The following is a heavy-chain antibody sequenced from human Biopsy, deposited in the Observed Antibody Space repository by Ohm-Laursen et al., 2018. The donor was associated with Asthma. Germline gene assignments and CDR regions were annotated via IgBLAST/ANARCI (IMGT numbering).Heavy chain of an antibody. CDR1: GDSLGSLINYA. CDR3: ARGYSGTDRIVYYYSGMEV. CDR2: LIPALGTA. D-gene: IGHD5-12*01. J-gene: IGHJ6*02. Sequence: SSENVSCKDSGDSLGSLINYAIRWVRQAPRQGLEWMGGLIPALGTADYAPMFEGRVTITADESTSTAYLELTSLRFEDTAVYYCARGYSGTDRIVYYYSGMEVWGQGTTVTVSS. V-gene: IGHV1-69*01.